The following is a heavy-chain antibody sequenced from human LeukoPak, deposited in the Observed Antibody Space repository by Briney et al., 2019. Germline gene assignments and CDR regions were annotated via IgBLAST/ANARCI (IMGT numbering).Heavy chain of an antibody. J-gene: IGHJ6*03. CDR2: ISTSSRNI. CDR1: GFMFSSYS. D-gene: IGHD4-17*01. V-gene: IGHV3-21*01. Sequence: GGSLRLSCAASGFMFSSYSMNWVRQAPGKGLEWVSCISTSSRNIFQADSVKGRFTISRDNAKNSLYLQMNSLRAEDTAVYYCARVTVTTFSPTDHMDVWGKGTTVTISS. CDR3: ARVTVTTFSPTDHMDV.